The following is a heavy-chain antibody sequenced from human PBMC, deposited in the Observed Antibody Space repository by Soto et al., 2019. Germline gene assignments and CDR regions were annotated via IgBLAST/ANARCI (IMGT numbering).Heavy chain of an antibody. D-gene: IGHD3-22*01. CDR1: GFTFSSYG. Sequence: QVQLVESGGGVVQPGRSLRLSCAASGFTFSSYGMHWVRQAPGKGLEWVAVIWYDGSNKYYADSVKGRFTISRDNSKNTLYLQMNSLRAEDTAVYYCARPSYYDSSGYYYGALNYWGQGALVTVSS. V-gene: IGHV3-33*01. J-gene: IGHJ4*02. CDR2: IWYDGSNK. CDR3: ARPSYYDSSGYYYGALNY.